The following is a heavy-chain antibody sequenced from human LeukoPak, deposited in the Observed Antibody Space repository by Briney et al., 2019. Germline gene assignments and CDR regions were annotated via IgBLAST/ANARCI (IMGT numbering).Heavy chain of an antibody. J-gene: IGHJ4*02. CDR1: GGSISSGGYY. Sequence: TPSETLSLTCTVSGGSISSGGYYWSWIRQHPGKELEWIGYIYYSGSTNYNPSLKSRVTISVDTSKKQFSLKLSSVTAADTAVYYCARGALRFDYWGQGTLVTVSS. CDR2: IYYSGST. V-gene: IGHV4-61*08. CDR3: ARGALRFDY.